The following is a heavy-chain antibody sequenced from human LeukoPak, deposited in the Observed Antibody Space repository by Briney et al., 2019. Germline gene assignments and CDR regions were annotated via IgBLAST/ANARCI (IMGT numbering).Heavy chain of an antibody. V-gene: IGHV3-74*01. CDR1: GFTFNNYW. CDR2: INSDGSTT. Sequence: GGSLRLSCAASGFTFNNYWMHWVRQAPGKGLVWVSRINSDGSTTTYADSVKGRFTISRDSAENTLYLQMNSLRAEDTAVYYCARTSRSGAYWRDFDYWGQGTLVTVSS. D-gene: IGHD2-15*01. CDR3: ARTSRSGAYWRDFDY. J-gene: IGHJ4*02.